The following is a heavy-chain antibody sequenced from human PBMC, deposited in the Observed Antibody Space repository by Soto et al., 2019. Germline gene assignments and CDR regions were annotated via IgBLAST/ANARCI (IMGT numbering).Heavy chain of an antibody. V-gene: IGHV4-39*01. Sequence: SEPLSVTCPVSGDSLSNGSYYWGRNRQHPGKDLEWIIYMYYSGTTYYNPSLRSRVSISLDTSKKQFSLKLSSVTAADTGVYYCARLLYDRRGYYYFDYWGRGTLVTVSS. CDR2: MYYSGTT. D-gene: IGHD3-22*01. J-gene: IGHJ4*02. CDR1: GDSLSNGSYY. CDR3: ARLLYDRRGYYYFDY.